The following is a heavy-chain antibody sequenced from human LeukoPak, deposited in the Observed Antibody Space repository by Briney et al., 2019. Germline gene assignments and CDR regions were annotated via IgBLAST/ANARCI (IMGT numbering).Heavy chain of an antibody. CDR3: ARDRANYYDSSFQH. CDR2: ISSSSSYI. CDR1: GFTFSSYS. J-gene: IGHJ1*01. Sequence: GGSLRLSCAASGFTFSSYSMNWVRQAPGKGLEWVSSISSSSSYIYYADSVKGRFTISRDNAKNSLYLQMNSLRAEDTAVYYCARDRANYYDSSFQHWGQGTLVTVSS. V-gene: IGHV3-21*01. D-gene: IGHD3-22*01.